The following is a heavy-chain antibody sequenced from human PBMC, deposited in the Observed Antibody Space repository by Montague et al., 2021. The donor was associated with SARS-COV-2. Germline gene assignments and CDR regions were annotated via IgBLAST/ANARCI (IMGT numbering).Heavy chain of an antibody. CDR1: GFSLSTSGMC. D-gene: IGHD3-9*01. J-gene: IGHJ6*02. CDR2: IYYSGST. Sequence: LVKPTQTLTLTCIFSGFSLSTSGMCVSWIRQPPGKGLEWIGSIYYSGSTYYNPSLKSRVTISVDTSKNQFSLKLSSVTAADTAVYYCARGQNFDWLLPLYYGMDVWGQGTTVTVSS. V-gene: IGHV4-39*01. CDR3: ARGQNFDWLLPLYYGMDV.